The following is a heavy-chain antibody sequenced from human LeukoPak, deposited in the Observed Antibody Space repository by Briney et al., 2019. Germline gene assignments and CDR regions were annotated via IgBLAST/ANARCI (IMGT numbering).Heavy chain of an antibody. J-gene: IGHJ4*02. D-gene: IGHD6-19*01. CDR2: IKPDGGEK. Sequence: GGSLRLSCAASGFTFSSYWMSWVRQAPGKGLEWVASIKPDGGEKYYVDSVKGRFTISRDNSKNTLYLQMNSLRVEDTAVYYCARVAVAGTAEFDYWGQGTLVTVSS. V-gene: IGHV3-7*01. CDR3: ARVAVAGTAEFDY. CDR1: GFTFSSYW.